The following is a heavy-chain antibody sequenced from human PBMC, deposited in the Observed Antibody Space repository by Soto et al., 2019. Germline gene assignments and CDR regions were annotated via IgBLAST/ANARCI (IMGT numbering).Heavy chain of an antibody. Sequence: GGSLRLSCVVSVFPFGANAMSWVRQAPGKGLEWVSGLSNTGRRTYYADSAKGRFTISRDNSENTVYLQMNSLRVEDTAVYYCATEMGASRGPFDNWGQGTLVTVSS. J-gene: IGHJ4*02. CDR3: ATEMGASRGPFDN. CDR1: VFPFGANA. CDR2: LSNTGRRT. D-gene: IGHD3-10*01. V-gene: IGHV3-23*01.